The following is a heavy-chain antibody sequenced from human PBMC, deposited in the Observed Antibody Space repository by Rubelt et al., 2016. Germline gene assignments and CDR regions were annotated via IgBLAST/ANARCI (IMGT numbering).Heavy chain of an antibody. CDR1: GGSFSAYY. CDR3: ARNSIGWSQMDY. J-gene: IGHJ4*02. CDR2: ISHSGST. D-gene: IGHD6-19*01. Sequence: GQLQQWGAGLLKPSETLSLTCAVYGGSFSAYYCSWIRQPPGKGLEWIGEISHSGSTSYNPSLQSRVTISMDKSMHHFSLRLSSVTAADTAVYYCARNSIGWSQMDYWGQGTLVTVSS. V-gene: IGHV4-34*02.